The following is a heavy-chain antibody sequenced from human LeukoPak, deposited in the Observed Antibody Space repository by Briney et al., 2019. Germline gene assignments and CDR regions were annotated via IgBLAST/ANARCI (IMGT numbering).Heavy chain of an antibody. J-gene: IGHJ4*02. CDR2: IYYSGST. CDR1: GGSISNYY. V-gene: IGHV4-59*01. D-gene: IGHD3-22*01. CDR3: ARIANNGYYLFDY. Sequence: SETLSLTCTVSGGSISNYYWSWIRQPPGKGLEWIGYIYYSGSTNYNPFLKSRVTISVDTPKNQFSLKVSSLTAADTAVYFCARIANNGYYLFDYWGQGILVTVSS.